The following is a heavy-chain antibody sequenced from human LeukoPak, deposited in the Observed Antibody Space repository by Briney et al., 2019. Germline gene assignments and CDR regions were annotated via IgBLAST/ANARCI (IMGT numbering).Heavy chain of an antibody. D-gene: IGHD6-6*01. V-gene: IGHV3-74*01. CDR2: IGPTGSTT. CDR3: ARGPNSNWSGLDF. CDR1: GFSFSGHW. Sequence: PGGSLRLSCTASGFSFSGHWMHWARQLPGKGLVWVSRIGPTGSTTSYADSVKGRFTVSRDNAKNTLYPQVNNLRAEDTAVYYCARGPNSNWSGLDFWGQGTLLTVSS. J-gene: IGHJ4*02.